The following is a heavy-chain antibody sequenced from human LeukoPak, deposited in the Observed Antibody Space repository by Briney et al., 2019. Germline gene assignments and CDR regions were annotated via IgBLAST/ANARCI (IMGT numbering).Heavy chain of an antibody. V-gene: IGHV1-69*13. CDR1: GGTFSSYA. D-gene: IGHD3-9*01. CDR3: ARANPRDILPEYYFDY. J-gene: IGHJ4*02. CDR2: IISIFGTA. Sequence: SVKVSCKASGGTFSSYAISWVRPAAGQGLEWMGGIISIFGTANYAQKFQGRVTITADESTSTAYMELSSLRSEDTAVYYCARANPRDILPEYYFDYWGQGTLVTVSS.